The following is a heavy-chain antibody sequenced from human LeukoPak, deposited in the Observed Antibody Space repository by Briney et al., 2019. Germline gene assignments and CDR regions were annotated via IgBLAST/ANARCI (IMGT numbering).Heavy chain of an antibody. CDR1: GFTFSNAW. CDR3: TPESGDY. Sequence: GSLRLSCAASGFTFSNAWMSWVRQPQGKGLEWIGFIRSNDYGGTTDYAASVKGRFIISRDDSKRVAYLQMNSLKAEDTGVYYCTPESGDYWGQGTLVTVTS. D-gene: IGHD1-26*01. V-gene: IGHV3-49*04. CDR2: IRSNDYGGTT. J-gene: IGHJ4*02.